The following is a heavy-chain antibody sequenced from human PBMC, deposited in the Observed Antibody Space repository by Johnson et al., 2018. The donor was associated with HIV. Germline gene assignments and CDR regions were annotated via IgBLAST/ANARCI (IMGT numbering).Heavy chain of an antibody. J-gene: IGHJ3*02. CDR1: GITFSDYY. V-gene: IGHV3-11*04. Sequence: QVQLVESGGGLVKPGGSLRLSCAASGITFSDYYMSWIRQAPGKGLEWVSYISSSSGTIYYADSVKGRFTISRDNAKMSLYLQMNSQRAEDTAVYYCARERQSSSWYDAFDMWGQGTMVTVSS. CDR3: ARERQSSSWYDAFDM. D-gene: IGHD6-13*01. CDR2: ISSSSGTI.